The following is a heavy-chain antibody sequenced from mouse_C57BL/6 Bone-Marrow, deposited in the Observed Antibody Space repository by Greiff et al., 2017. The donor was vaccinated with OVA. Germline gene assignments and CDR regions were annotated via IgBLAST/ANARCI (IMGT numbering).Heavy chain of an antibody. CDR2: IHPNSGST. CDR1: GYTFTSYW. CDR3: VYSNPWFAY. V-gene: IGHV1-64*01. J-gene: IGHJ3*01. Sequence: QVQLQQPGAELVKPGASVKLSCKASGYTFTSYWMHWVKQRPGQGLEWIGMIHPNSGSTNYNEKCKSKATLTVDKSSSTAYMQLSSLTSEDSAVYYCVYSNPWFAYWGQGTLVTVSA. D-gene: IGHD2-5*01.